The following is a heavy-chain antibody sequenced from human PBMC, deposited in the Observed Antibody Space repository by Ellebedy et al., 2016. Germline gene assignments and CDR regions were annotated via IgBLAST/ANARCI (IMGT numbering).Heavy chain of an antibody. J-gene: IGHJ4*02. Sequence: SETLSLTXTVSGGSISSYYWSWIRQPPGEGLEWVGNIYHSGTTYCNPSLKSRGTISVDTSKNQFSLKLSSVTAADTAVYYCARQNRDGYNLDYWGQGTLVTVSS. CDR1: GGSISSYY. CDR3: ARQNRDGYNLDY. D-gene: IGHD5-24*01. V-gene: IGHV4-59*08. CDR2: IYHSGTT.